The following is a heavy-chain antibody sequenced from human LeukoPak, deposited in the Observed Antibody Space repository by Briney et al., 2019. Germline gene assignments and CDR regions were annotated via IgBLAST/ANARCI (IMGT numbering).Heavy chain of an antibody. V-gene: IGHV4-59*01. Sequence: PSETLSLTCTVSGGSISSYYWSWIRQPPGKGLEWIGYIYYSGSTNYNPSLKSRVTISVDTSKNQFSLKLSSVTAADTAVYYCARGEMGTKTHSYFDYWGQGTLVTVSS. CDR1: GGSISSYY. J-gene: IGHJ4*02. CDR2: IYYSGST. CDR3: ARGEMGTKTHSYFDY. D-gene: IGHD5-24*01.